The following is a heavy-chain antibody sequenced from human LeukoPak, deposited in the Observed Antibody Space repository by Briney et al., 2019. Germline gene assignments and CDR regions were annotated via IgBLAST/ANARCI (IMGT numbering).Heavy chain of an antibody. CDR1: GFTFSSYA. D-gene: IGHD3-22*01. CDR3: AAREDYYDSSGFDY. Sequence: GSLRLSCAASGFTFSSYAMSWVRQAPGKGLEWVSAISGSGGGTYYADSVKGRFTISRDNSKNTLYLQMNSLRAEDTAVYYCAAREDYYDSSGFDYWGQGTLVTVSS. CDR2: ISGSGGGT. J-gene: IGHJ4*02. V-gene: IGHV3-23*01.